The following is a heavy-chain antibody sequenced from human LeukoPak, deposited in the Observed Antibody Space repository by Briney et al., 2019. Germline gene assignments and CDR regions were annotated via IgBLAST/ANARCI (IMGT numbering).Heavy chain of an antibody. J-gene: IGHJ4*02. V-gene: IGHV3-23*01. CDR2: ISGSGAYT. CDR3: AKDDGLAAAGTSFDY. Sequence: GGSLRLSCAASGFTFSNYAMSWVRQAPGKGLEWVSAISGSGAYTYYADSVKGRLTISRDNSKNTLYLQMNSLRAEDTAVYYCAKDDGLAAAGTSFDYWGQGTLVTVSS. CDR1: GFTFSNYA. D-gene: IGHD6-13*01.